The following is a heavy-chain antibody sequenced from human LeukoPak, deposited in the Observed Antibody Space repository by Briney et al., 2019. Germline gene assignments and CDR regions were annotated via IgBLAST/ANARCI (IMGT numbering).Heavy chain of an antibody. Sequence: ASVKVSCKVSGYTLSELSMHWVRQAPGQGLEWMGIINPSGGSTSYAQKFQGRVTMTRDTSTSTVYMELSSLRSEDTAVYYCARGYDSSGYYFVYWGQGTLVTVSS. D-gene: IGHD3-22*01. J-gene: IGHJ4*02. CDR1: GYTLSELS. V-gene: IGHV1-46*01. CDR2: INPSGGST. CDR3: ARGYDSSGYYFVY.